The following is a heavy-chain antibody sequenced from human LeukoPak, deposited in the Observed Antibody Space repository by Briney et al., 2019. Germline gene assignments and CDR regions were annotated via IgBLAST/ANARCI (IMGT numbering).Heavy chain of an antibody. CDR3: ARDYLRGEFY. Sequence: SETLSLTCTVSGYSISSGYYWGWIRQPPGKGLEWIGSIYHSGSTYYNPSLKSRVTISVDTSKNQFSLKLSSVTAADTAVYYCARDYLRGEFYWGQGTLVTVSS. CDR2: IYHSGST. V-gene: IGHV4-38-2*02. J-gene: IGHJ4*02. D-gene: IGHD3-10*01. CDR1: GYSISSGYY.